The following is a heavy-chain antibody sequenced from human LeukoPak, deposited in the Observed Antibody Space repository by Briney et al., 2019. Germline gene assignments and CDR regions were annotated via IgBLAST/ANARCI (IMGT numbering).Heavy chain of an antibody. CDR2: IYPGDSDT. CDR1: GYSFTSYW. D-gene: IGHD5-18*01. V-gene: IGHV5-51*01. CDR3: ARHVPLRYSYGYWFDP. Sequence: HGESLKISCKGSGYSFTSYWIGWVRQMPGKGLEWMGIIYPGDSDTSYSPSFQGQATISADKSISTAYMQWSSLKASDTAMYYCARHVPLRYSYGYWFDPWGQGTLVTVSS. J-gene: IGHJ5*02.